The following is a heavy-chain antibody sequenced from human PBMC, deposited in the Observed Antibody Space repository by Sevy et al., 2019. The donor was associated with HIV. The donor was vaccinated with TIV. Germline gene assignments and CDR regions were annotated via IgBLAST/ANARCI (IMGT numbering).Heavy chain of an antibody. CDR3: ARDLPPSATTVAHFDC. CDR2: ISNSGTTI. Sequence: GGSLRLSCAASGFIFSSYEMNWVRQAPGKGLEWVSYISNSGTTIYYSDSVKGRFTISRDNARNSLYLQMNSLRAKDTAVYYCARDLPPSATTVAHFDCWGQGTLVTVSS. J-gene: IGHJ4*02. D-gene: IGHD4-17*01. V-gene: IGHV3-48*03. CDR1: GFIFSSYE.